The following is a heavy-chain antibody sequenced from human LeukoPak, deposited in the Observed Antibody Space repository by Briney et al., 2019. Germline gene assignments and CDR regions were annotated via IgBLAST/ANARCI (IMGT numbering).Heavy chain of an antibody. J-gene: IGHJ3*02. D-gene: IGHD5/OR15-5a*01. Sequence: SETLSLTCAVSGGSISSGGYSWSWIRQPPGKGLEWIGYIYHSGSTYYNPSLKSRVTISVDRSKNQFSLKLSSVTAADTAVYYCARGDGVYDDAFDIWGQGTMVTVSS. CDR3: ARGDGVYDDAFDI. CDR2: IYHSGST. V-gene: IGHV4-30-2*01. CDR1: GGSISSGGYS.